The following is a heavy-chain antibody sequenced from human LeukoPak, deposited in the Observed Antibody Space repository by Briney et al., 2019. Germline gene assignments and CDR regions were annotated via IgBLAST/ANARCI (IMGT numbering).Heavy chain of an antibody. Sequence: SETLSLTRTVSGASISSTYYYWGWVRQPPGKGLEWIGSLYYTGSTYYNPSLKSRITMSVDTSKNQFSLKLSSVTAADTAMYYCASSDYVWGSYRFYFDYWGQGTLVTVSS. CDR3: ASSDYVWGSYRFYFDY. J-gene: IGHJ4*02. CDR1: GASISSTYYY. CDR2: LYYTGST. V-gene: IGHV4-39*07. D-gene: IGHD3-16*02.